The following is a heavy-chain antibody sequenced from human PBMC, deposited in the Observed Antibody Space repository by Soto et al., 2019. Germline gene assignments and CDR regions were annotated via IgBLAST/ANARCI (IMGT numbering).Heavy chain of an antibody. CDR2: IYDSGST. Sequence: VQLQESCPGLVKPSQTLSLTCTVSGGSISTGGYSWTWIRQHPGKALECIGYIYDSGSTCYNPSLKSRVTISVDTSKNQFSLKLSSVTDAETAVYYCARGLSVTLFDKWGQGTLVTVSS. CDR1: GGSISTGGYS. D-gene: IGHD4-17*01. CDR3: ARGLSVTLFDK. J-gene: IGHJ4*02. V-gene: IGHV4-31*03.